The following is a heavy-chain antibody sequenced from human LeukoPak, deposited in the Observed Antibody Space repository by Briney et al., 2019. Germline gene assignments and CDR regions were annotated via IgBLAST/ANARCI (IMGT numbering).Heavy chain of an antibody. CDR3: AKPKPGSRGGYYYYYYMDV. D-gene: IGHD1-1*01. CDR2: ISGSGGST. CDR1: GFTFSSYA. Sequence: GGSLRLSCAASGFTFSSYAMSWVRQPPGKGLEWVSAISGSGGSTYYADSVKGRFTISRDNSKNTLYLQMNSLRAEDTAVYYCAKPKPGSRGGYYYYYYMDVWGKGTTVTVSS. V-gene: IGHV3-23*01. J-gene: IGHJ6*03.